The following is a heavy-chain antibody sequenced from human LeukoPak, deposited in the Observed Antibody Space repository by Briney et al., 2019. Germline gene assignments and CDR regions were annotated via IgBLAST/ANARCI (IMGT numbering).Heavy chain of an antibody. Sequence: PSETLSLTCTVSGGSISSYYWSWIRQPAGKGLEWIGRIYASGSTNYNPSLKGRVTISVDTSKNQFSLKLSSVTAADTAVYYCARRHKVGAGDALDIWGQGTMVTVSS. CDR3: ARRHKVGAGDALDI. V-gene: IGHV4-4*07. D-gene: IGHD3-10*01. CDR1: GGSISSYY. CDR2: IYASGST. J-gene: IGHJ3*02.